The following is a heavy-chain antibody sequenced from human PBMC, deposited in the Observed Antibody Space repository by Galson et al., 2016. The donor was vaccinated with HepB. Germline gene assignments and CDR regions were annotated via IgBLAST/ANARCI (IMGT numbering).Heavy chain of an antibody. CDR2: IWFDERNK. J-gene: IGHJ4*02. CDR3: AKDRNMVATIRYYFDY. Sequence: SLRLSCAASGFTFTSYGMHWVRQAPGKGLEWVALIWFDERNKYYADSVKGRFTISRDNPKKTLYLQMNNLRAEDTAVYYCAKDRNMVATIRYYFDYWGQGTPVTVSS. D-gene: IGHD5-12*01. V-gene: IGHV3-33*06. CDR1: GFTFTSYG.